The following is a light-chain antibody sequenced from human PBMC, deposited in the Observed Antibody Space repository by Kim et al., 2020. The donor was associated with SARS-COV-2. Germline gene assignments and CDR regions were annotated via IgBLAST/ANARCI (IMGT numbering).Light chain of an antibody. CDR2: GAS. Sequence: VPPGESVTLSCRASQSIGNNLAWYQQKPGQPPRLLVNGASIRATGIPARFSGSGSGTEFTLTISSLQSEDFAVYSCQQYNKWPLTFGGGTKVDIK. CDR1: QSIGNN. V-gene: IGKV3-15*01. J-gene: IGKJ4*01. CDR3: QQYNKWPLT.